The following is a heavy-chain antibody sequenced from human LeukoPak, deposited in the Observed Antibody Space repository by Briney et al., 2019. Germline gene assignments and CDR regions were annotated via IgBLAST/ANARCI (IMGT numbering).Heavy chain of an antibody. CDR1: GATFSSYA. Sequence: SVTLSCNASGATFSSYAIRWVRQAAGHGLEWMGAIISIFCTANYAQKFQRRVTITADESTSTAYMELSSLRSEDTAVYYCAGPNIRSSLPYYFDYWGQGTPVTVSS. J-gene: IGHJ4*02. V-gene: IGHV1-69*13. CDR3: AGPNIRSSLPYYFDY. CDR2: IISIFCTA. D-gene: IGHD2/OR15-2a*01.